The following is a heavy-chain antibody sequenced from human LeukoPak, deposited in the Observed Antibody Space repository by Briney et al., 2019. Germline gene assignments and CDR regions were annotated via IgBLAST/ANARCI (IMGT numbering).Heavy chain of an antibody. V-gene: IGHV3-23*01. CDR3: AIRTALYTTSWSNFDY. J-gene: IGHJ4*02. CDR1: GFTFSSSA. Sequence: GGSLRLSSAASGFTFSSSAMSWVRRAPGKVLQWDSSLITRGGSTHYTDSVKGRFTISRDNSKNTLYVQMNSLRAEDTAVYYCAIRTALYTTSWSNFDYWGQGTLVTVSS. CDR2: LITRGGST. D-gene: IGHD6-13*01.